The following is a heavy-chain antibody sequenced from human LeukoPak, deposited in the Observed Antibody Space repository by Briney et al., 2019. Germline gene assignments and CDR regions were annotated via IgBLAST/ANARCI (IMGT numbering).Heavy chain of an antibody. Sequence: GASVKVSCEASGYTFTGYYMHWVRQAPGQGLEWMGWINPNSGGTNYAQNFQGRVTMTRDTPISTAYMELSRLRSDDTAVYYCARDVGAYCSSTNCYASHYWGQGTLVTVSS. V-gene: IGHV1-2*02. CDR1: GYTFTGYY. CDR3: ARDVGAYCSSTNCYASHY. D-gene: IGHD2-2*01. J-gene: IGHJ4*02. CDR2: INPNSGGT.